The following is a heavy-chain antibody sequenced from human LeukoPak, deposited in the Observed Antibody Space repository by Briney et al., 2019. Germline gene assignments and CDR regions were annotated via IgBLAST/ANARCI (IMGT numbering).Heavy chain of an antibody. CDR3: ARGIAVAGTGMDV. D-gene: IGHD6-19*01. J-gene: IGHJ6*02. CDR2: ISTSSTTI. CDR1: GFTFSSHS. V-gene: IGHV3-48*04. Sequence: GGSLRLSCAASGFTFSSHSMNWVRQAPGKGLEWVSYISTSSTTIYYADSVKGRFTISRDNAENSLYVQMNSLRAEDTAVYYCARGIAVAGTGMDVWGQGTTVTVSS.